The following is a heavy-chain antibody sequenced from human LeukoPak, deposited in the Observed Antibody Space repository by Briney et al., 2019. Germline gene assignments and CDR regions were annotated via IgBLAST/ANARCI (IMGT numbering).Heavy chain of an antibody. D-gene: IGHD3-3*01. V-gene: IGHV1-69*13. J-gene: IGHJ4*02. CDR2: IIPTFGTA. CDR1: GGTFSSYA. CDR3: AMWIFGVVINPDY. Sequence: GASVKVSCKASGGTFSSYAISWVRQAPGQGLEWMGGIIPTFGTANYAQKFQGRVTITADESTSTAYMELSSLRSEDTAVYYCAMWIFGVVINPDYWGQGTLVTVSS.